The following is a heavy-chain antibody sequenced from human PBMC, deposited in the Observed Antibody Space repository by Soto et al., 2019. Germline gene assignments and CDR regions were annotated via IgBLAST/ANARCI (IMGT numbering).Heavy chain of an antibody. CDR1: GFTFSSYS. CDR3: ARARSQWLVYFDY. J-gene: IGHJ4*02. Sequence: EVQLVESGGGLVKPGGSLRLSCAASGFTFSSYSMNWVRQAPGKGLEWISSISSDSNYIYYADSVKGRFTISRDNAKNSLYLQMNSRRAEDTAVFYCARARSQWLVYFDYWGQGTLVTVSS. D-gene: IGHD6-19*01. V-gene: IGHV3-21*01. CDR2: ISSDSNYI.